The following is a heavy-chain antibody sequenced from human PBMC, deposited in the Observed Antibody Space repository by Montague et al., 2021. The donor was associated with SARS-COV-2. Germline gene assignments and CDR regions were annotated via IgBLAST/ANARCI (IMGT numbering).Heavy chain of an antibody. D-gene: IGHD4-17*01. Sequence: QSGAEVKKLGESLKISCKGSGYSFTNYWIGWVRQMPGRGLEWMGIIYPGDSDARYSPSFQCQVTISADESISTAYLQWSSLRASDTAIYYCAKCGPEYGDLPGVWGQGTMVTASS. CDR3: AKCGPEYGDLPGV. J-gene: IGHJ4*02. CDR2: IYPGDSDA. V-gene: IGHV5-51*01. CDR1: GYSFTNYW.